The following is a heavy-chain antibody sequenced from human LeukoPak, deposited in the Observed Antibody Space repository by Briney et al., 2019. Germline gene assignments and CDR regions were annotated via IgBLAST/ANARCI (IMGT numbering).Heavy chain of an antibody. Sequence: GGSLRLSCAASGFTFSDYGMHWVRQAPGKGLEWVAVISYDGSNKYYADSVKGRFTISRDNFKNTLYLQMNSLRAEDTAVYYCAKDPGLTTVIMYYFAYWGQGTLVTVSS. J-gene: IGHJ4*02. CDR2: ISYDGSNK. D-gene: IGHD4-11*01. CDR1: GFTFSDYG. CDR3: AKDPGLTTVIMYYFAY. V-gene: IGHV3-30*18.